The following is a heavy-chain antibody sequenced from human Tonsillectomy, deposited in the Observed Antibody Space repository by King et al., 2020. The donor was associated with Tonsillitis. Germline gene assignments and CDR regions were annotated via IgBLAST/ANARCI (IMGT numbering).Heavy chain of an antibody. V-gene: IGHV1-2*02. J-gene: IGHJ5*02. Sequence: QLVQSGAEVEKPGASVKISCKASGYTFTGYYMHWVRQAPGQGLEWMGWINPNSGGTNYAQKFQGRVTMTRDTSISTAYVELSRLRSDDTAIYYCKRGRSGWLNWFAPWGQGTLVTVSS. CDR3: KRGRSGWLNWFAP. CDR1: GYTFTGYY. D-gene: IGHD6-19*01. CDR2: INPNSGGT.